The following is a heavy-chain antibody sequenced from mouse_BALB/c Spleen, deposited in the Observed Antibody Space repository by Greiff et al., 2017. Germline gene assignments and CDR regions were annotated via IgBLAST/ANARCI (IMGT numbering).Heavy chain of an antibody. CDR1: GFNIKDTY. V-gene: IGHV14-3*02. CDR3: AFIYYDYDDVFFAY. J-gene: IGHJ3*01. D-gene: IGHD2-4*01. CDR2: IDPANGNT. Sequence: EVMLVESGAELVKPGASVKLSCTASGFNIKDTYMHWVKQRPEQGLEWIGRIDPANGNTKYDPKFQGKATITADTSSNTAYLQLSSLTSEDTAVYYCAFIYYDYDDVFFAYWGQGTLVTVSA.